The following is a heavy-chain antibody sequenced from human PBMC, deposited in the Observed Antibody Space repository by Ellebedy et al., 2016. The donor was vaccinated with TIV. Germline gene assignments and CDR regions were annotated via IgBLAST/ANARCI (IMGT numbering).Heavy chain of an antibody. CDR2: INPNSGGT. Sequence: ASVKVSXKASGYTFTGYYMHWVRQAPGQGLEWMGWINPNSGGTNYAQKLQGRVTMTRNTSISTAYMELSSLRSEDTAVYHCALAVAEGTLVFDYWGQGTLVTVSS. CDR3: ALAVAEGTLVFDY. V-gene: IGHV1-2*02. J-gene: IGHJ4*02. CDR1: GYTFTGYY.